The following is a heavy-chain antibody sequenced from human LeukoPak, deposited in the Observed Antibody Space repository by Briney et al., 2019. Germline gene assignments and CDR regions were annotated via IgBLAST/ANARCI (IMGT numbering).Heavy chain of an antibody. V-gene: IGHV3-9*01. CDR3: AKDNYYYDSSGLGY. CDR1: GFTFDDYA. D-gene: IGHD3-22*01. CDR2: ISWNSGSI. Sequence: GRSLRLSCAASGFTFDDYAMHWVRQAPGKGLEWVSGISWNSGSIGYADSVKGRFTISRDNAKNSLYLQMNSLRAEDTALYYCAKDNYYYDSSGLGYWGQGTLVTDCS. J-gene: IGHJ4*02.